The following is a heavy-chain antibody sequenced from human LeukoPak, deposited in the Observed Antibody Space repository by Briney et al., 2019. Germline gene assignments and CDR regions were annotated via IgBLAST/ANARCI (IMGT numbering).Heavy chain of an antibody. CDR2: IYSGGST. V-gene: IGHV3-NL1*01. J-gene: IGHJ3*02. Sequence: GGSLRLSCAASGFTFRTYGMHWVRQAPGKGLEWVSVIYSGGSTYYADSVKGRFTISRDNAKNTLYLQMNSLRAEDTAVYYCARGGTVTTGFAFDIWGQGTMVTVSS. CDR1: GFTFRTYG. CDR3: ARGGTVTTGFAFDI. D-gene: IGHD4-17*01.